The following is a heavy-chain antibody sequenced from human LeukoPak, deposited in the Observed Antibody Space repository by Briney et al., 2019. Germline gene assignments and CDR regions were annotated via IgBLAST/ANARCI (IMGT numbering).Heavy chain of an antibody. J-gene: IGHJ4*02. V-gene: IGHV5-51*01. CDR2: IYPGDSDT. CDR1: GYSFTSYW. D-gene: IGHD5-18*01. Sequence: GESLKISCKDSGYSFTSYWIGWVRQMPGKGLEWLGIIYPGDSDTRYSPSFQGQVTISADKSINTAYLQWSSLKASDTAIHYCARRGEAMDPFDYWGPGTLVTVSS. CDR3: ARRGEAMDPFDY.